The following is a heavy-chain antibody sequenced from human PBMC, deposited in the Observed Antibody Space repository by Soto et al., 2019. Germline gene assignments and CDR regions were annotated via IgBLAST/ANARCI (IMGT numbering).Heavy chain of an antibody. J-gene: IGHJ6*02. V-gene: IGHV3-33*01. CDR2: IWYDGSNK. Sequence: GGSLRLSCAASGFTFSSYGMHWVRQAPGKGLEWVAVIWYDGSNKYYADSVKGRFTISRDNSKNTLYLQMNSLRAEDTAVYYCARDDLVGATTDYYYGMDVWGQGTTVTVSS. CDR1: GFTFSSYG. CDR3: ARDDLVGATTDYYYGMDV. D-gene: IGHD1-26*01.